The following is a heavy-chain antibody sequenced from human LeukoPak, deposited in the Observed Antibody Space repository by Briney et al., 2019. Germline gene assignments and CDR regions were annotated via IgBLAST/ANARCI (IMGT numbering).Heavy chain of an antibody. D-gene: IGHD1-1*01. CDR2: IFPSGGEI. V-gene: IGHV3-NL1*01. CDR1: GFTFSSSD. J-gene: IGHJ4*02. Sequence: PGGSLRLSCAASGFTFSSSDMHWVRQAPGKGLEWVSSIFPSGGEIHYADSVRGRFTISRDNSKSTLSLQMNSLRAEDTAIYYCATYRQLLLPFESWGQGTLVTVSS. CDR3: ATYRQLLLPFES.